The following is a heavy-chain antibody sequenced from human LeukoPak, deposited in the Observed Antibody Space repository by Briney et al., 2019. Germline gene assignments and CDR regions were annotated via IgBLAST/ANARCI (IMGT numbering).Heavy chain of an antibody. CDR3: ARRTHCSGGSCLDS. D-gene: IGHD2-15*01. CDR1: GYTVTDYY. J-gene: IGHJ4*02. V-gene: IGHV1-46*01. CDR2: INPSGGST. Sequence: ASVKVSCKASGYTVTDYYIHWVRQAPGQGLEWMGLINPSGGSTNYAQKVQGRLTLTRDMSTSTVYMDLSSLTSEDTAVYYCARRTHCSGGSCLDSWGQGTLVTVSS.